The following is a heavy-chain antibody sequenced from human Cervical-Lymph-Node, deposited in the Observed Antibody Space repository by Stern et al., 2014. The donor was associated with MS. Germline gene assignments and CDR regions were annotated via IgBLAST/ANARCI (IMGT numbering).Heavy chain of an antibody. CDR2: ISSSSSYI. D-gene: IGHD3-22*01. CDR1: GFTFSSYS. J-gene: IGHJ6*02. Sequence: VQLVQSGGGLVKPGGSLRLSCAASGFTFSSYSMNWVRQAPGKGLEWVSSISSSSSYIYYADSVKGRFTSSRDNAKNSLYLQMNSLRAEDTAVYYCASLLGYGYYDSSGHGNQKNYYYYGMDVWGQGTTVTVSS. V-gene: IGHV3-21*01. CDR3: ASLLGYGYYDSSGHGNQKNYYYYGMDV.